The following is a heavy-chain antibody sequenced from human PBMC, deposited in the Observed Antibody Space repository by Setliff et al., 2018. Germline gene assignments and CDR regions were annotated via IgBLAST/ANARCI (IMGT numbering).Heavy chain of an antibody. J-gene: IGHJ5*02. CDR3: ARGIYYFDIMGDP. Sequence: ASVKVSCKASGYTFSTYGIAWVRQAPGQGLEWMGWISPYNGYIIYAHKFQGRVTMTTDTSTGTADMELRSLRSDDTAVYYCARGIYYFDIMGDPWGQGTLVTVSS. CDR1: GYTFSTYG. V-gene: IGHV1-18*01. CDR2: ISPYNGYI. D-gene: IGHD3-22*01.